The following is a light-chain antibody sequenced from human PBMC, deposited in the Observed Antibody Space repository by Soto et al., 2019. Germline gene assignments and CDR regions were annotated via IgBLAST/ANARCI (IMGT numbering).Light chain of an antibody. CDR3: CSLTSTTTYV. V-gene: IGLV2-14*01. Sequence: QSVLTQPASVSGSLGQSITISCTGTSSDVGAYNYVSWYQHHPGKAPKLMISEVSNRPSGVSNRFSGSKSGNTASLIISGLQAEDEADYYCCSLTSTTTYVFGTGTKVTVL. CDR1: SSDVGAYNY. J-gene: IGLJ1*01. CDR2: EVS.